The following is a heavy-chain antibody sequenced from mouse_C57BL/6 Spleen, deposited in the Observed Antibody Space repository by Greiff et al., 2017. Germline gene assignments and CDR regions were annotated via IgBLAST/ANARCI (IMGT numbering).Heavy chain of an antibody. CDR2: IDPSDSYT. D-gene: IGHD1-2*01. J-gene: IGHJ4*01. CDR3: ARGLLLYAMDY. CDR1: GYTFTSYW. Sequence: QVQLQQPGAELVRPGTSVKLSCKASGYTFTSYWMHWVQQRPGQGLEWIGVIDPSDSYTNYNQKFKGKATLSVVTSSSTADMQLSSLTSEDSAVYYCARGLLLYAMDYWGQGTAATVSS. V-gene: IGHV1-59*01.